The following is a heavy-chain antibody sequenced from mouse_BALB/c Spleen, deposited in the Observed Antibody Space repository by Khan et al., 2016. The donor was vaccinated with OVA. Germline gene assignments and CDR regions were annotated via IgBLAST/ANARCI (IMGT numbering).Heavy chain of an antibody. J-gene: IGHJ3*01. D-gene: IGHD2-10*01. V-gene: IGHV1S132*01. Sequence: QVQLQQSGAELVKPGTSVKLSCKTSGYTFTSYWIQWVKQRPGQGLGWIGEIFPGTGTTYYNENFKGKATLTIDTSSITAFMQLSSLTSEDSAFYFCARAYFGNYEFAYWGQGTLVTVSA. CDR2: IFPGTGTT. CDR3: ARAYFGNYEFAY. CDR1: GYTFTSYW.